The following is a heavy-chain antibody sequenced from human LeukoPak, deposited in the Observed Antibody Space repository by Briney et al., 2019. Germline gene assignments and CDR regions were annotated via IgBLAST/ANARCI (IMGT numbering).Heavy chain of an antibody. V-gene: IGHV3-23*01. D-gene: IGHD3-9*01. J-gene: IGHJ4*02. CDR2: ISGSGGST. CDR1: GFTFSSYA. CDR3: AKGILRYFDWFPGY. Sequence: GGSLRLSCAASGFTFSSYAMSWVRQAPGKGLEWVSAISGSGGSTYYADSVKGWFTISRDNSKNTLYLQMNSLRAEDTAVYYCAKGILRYFDWFPGYWGQGTLVIVSS.